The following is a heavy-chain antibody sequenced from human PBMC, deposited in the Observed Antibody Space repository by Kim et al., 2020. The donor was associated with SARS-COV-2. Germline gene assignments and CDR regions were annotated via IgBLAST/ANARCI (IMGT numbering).Heavy chain of an antibody. Sequence: GGSLRLSCAASGFTFSGSPMHWVRQASGKGLEWVGRIRSKANSYATAYAASVIGRFSIPRDDSKYTAYPQMNSLKTEARAVYYCTRIPGTPFAFCVAFDIWGPGTMVTVSS. CDR1: GFTFSGSP. CDR3: TRIPGTPFAFCVAFDI. D-gene: IGHD1-20*01. CDR2: IRSKANSYAT. J-gene: IGHJ3*02. V-gene: IGHV3-73*01.